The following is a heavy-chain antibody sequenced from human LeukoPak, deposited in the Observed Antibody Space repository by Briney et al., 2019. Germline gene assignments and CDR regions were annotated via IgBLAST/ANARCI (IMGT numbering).Heavy chain of an antibody. Sequence: ASVKGSCKASGYTFTSYYMHWVRQAPGQGLEWMGIINPSGGSTSYAQKFQGRVTMTRDTSTSAVYMELSSLRSEDTAVYYCARGLRYFDWLDTYFDYWGQGTLVTVSS. CDR1: GYTFTSYY. CDR3: ARGLRYFDWLDTYFDY. V-gene: IGHV1-46*01. CDR2: INPSGGST. D-gene: IGHD3-9*01. J-gene: IGHJ4*02.